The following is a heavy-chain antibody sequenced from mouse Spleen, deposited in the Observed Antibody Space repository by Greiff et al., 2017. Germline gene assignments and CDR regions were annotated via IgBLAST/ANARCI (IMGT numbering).Heavy chain of an antibody. CDR3: ERGADGYYHYYIDY. D-gene: IGHD2-3*01. CDR1: GFTFSSYS. CDR2: ISPGGSYT. V-gene: IGHV5-4*01. Sequence: EVHLVESGGGLVKPGGSLKLSCAASGFTFSSYSMSWVRQTPEQRLEWVATISPGGSYTYYPDNVKGRFTISRDNAKNNLYLQMSQLKSEETAMYYGERGADGYYHYYIDYWGQGTTLTVSS. J-gene: IGHJ2*01.